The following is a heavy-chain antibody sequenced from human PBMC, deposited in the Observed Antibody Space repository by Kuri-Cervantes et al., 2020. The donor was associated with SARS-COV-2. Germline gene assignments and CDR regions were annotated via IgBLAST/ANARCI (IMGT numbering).Heavy chain of an antibody. Sequence: SVKVSCKTTRGTLRSYVVSWIRQAPGQGLEWLGGFIPVFGTTNCAQKFQGRVTIIADTSTNTAYMELSSLNSEDTAIYFCARGYYYHSSGASYFDYWGQGTRVTCYS. J-gene: IGHJ4*02. CDR1: RGTLRSYV. CDR3: ARGYYYHSSGASYFDY. D-gene: IGHD3-22*01. V-gene: IGHV1-69*06. CDR2: FIPVFGTT.